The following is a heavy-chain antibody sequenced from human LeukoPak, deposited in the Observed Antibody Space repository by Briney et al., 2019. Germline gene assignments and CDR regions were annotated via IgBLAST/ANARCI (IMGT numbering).Heavy chain of an antibody. CDR2: IYSGGRT. CDR3: ARDLGKGRYFDY. CDR1: GFTVSSNF. V-gene: IGHV3-66*01. J-gene: IGHJ4*02. Sequence: GGSLRLSCAASGFTVSSNFMSWVRQAPGKGLEWVSVIYSGGRTYYADSVKGRFTISRDNSKNTLDLQMNSLRAEDTAVYYCARDLGKGRYFDYWGQGTLVTVSS. D-gene: IGHD4-23*01.